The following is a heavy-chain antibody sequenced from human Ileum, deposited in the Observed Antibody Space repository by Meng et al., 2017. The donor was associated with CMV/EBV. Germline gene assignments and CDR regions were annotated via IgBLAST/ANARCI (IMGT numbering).Heavy chain of an antibody. CDR2: VYYSGST. CDR3: ARGGDGLNWFDP. V-gene: IGHV4-59*01. D-gene: IGHD5-24*01. Sequence: GSLRLSCTVSGGSMRGYYWNWIRQPPGKGLEWIGYVYYSGSTNYNPSLNSRVTISVDTSKNLFTLKLTSVTPPDTAVYYCARGGDGLNWFDPWGHGTLVTVSS. CDR1: GGSMRGYY. J-gene: IGHJ5*02.